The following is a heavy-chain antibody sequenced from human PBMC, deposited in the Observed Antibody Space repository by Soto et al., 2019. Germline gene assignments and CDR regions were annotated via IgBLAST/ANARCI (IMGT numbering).Heavy chain of an antibody. D-gene: IGHD2-15*01. CDR2: IRSKANSYAT. V-gene: IGHV3-73*01. Sequence: EVQLVESGGGFVQPGGSLNLTCAASGFPFSGSAMHWVRQASGKGLEWVGRIRSKANSYATAYAASVKGRFTISRDDSKNTADLQMNSLKTEDTAVYYCTSLGSGYCSGGSCSYYYYYGMDVWGQGSTVTVSS. CDR1: GFPFSGSA. J-gene: IGHJ6*02. CDR3: TSLGSGYCSGGSCSYYYYYGMDV.